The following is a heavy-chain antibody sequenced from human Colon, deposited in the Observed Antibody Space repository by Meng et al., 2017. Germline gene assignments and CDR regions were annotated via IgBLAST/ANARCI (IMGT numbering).Heavy chain of an antibody. D-gene: IGHD6-19*01. CDR1: GGSFIGYY. Sequence: QGLLQQWGAGLLKPSETLSLTWAVYGGSFIGYYWGWIRQPPGKGLEWIGEINHSGSTNYNPSLKSRVTISVDTSKNQFSLKLSSVTAADTAVYYCARERLSSGWYGGRWFDPWGQGTLVTVSS. J-gene: IGHJ5*02. CDR2: INHSGST. V-gene: IGHV4-34*01. CDR3: ARERLSSGWYGGRWFDP.